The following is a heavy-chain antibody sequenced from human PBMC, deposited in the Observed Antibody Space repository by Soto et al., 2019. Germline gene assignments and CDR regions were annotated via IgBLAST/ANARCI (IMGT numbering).Heavy chain of an antibody. V-gene: IGHV4-39*01. Sequence: SETLSLTCSVSGDSTTSDAYYWGWIRQPPGKGLEWLGSIYYSGYTYYNPSLKSRVTISVDRSRNQFSLNLRSVTAADTAVYYCVSGTSFYDVLTGYYVDRWFDPWGQGTLVTVSS. CDR2: IYYSGYT. CDR3: VSGTSFYDVLTGYYVDRWFDP. CDR1: GDSTTSDAYY. J-gene: IGHJ5*02. D-gene: IGHD3-9*01.